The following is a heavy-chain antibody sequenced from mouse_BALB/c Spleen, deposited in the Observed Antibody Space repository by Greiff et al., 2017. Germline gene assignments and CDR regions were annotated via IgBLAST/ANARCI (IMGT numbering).Heavy chain of an antibody. V-gene: IGHV1-80*01. Sequence: VKLMESGAELVRPGSSVKISCKASGYAFSSYWMNWVKQRPGQGLEWIGQIYPGDGDTNYNGKFKGKATLTADKSSSTAYMQLSSLTSEDSAVYFCARWDGSSFAYWGQGTLVTVSA. CDR2: IYPGDGDT. D-gene: IGHD1-1*01. CDR3: ARWDGSSFAY. J-gene: IGHJ3*01. CDR1: GYAFSSYW.